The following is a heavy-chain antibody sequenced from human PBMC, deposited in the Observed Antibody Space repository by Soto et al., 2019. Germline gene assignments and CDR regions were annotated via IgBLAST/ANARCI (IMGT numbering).Heavy chain of an antibody. D-gene: IGHD3-16*02. CDR2: ITPNGGGT. J-gene: IGHJ4*02. CDR1: GYTFTRYY. V-gene: IGHV1-2*04. Sequence: ASVTVSGKASGYTFTRYYMHWVRHAPGQGLEWMGWITPNGGGTNYAQKLQGWVTMTRDTSISTAYMELSRLRSDDTAVYYCARQRGVIPAAYYFDYWGQGTRVTVSS. CDR3: ARQRGVIPAAYYFDY.